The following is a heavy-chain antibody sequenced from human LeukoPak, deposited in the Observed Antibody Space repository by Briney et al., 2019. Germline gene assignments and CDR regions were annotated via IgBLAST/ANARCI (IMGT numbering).Heavy chain of an antibody. J-gene: IGHJ4*02. D-gene: IGHD3-10*01. CDR2: IYYSGAT. CDR3: ARFGITVVRGGKYYFDY. CDR1: GGSVSNYY. Sequence: SETLSLTCTVSGGSVSNYYWSWIRQPPGKGLEWIGHIYYSGATKYNPSLKSRITISVDTSKNQFSLMLSSVTAADTAVYYCARFGITVVRGGKYYFDYWGQGALVTVSS. V-gene: IGHV4-59*08.